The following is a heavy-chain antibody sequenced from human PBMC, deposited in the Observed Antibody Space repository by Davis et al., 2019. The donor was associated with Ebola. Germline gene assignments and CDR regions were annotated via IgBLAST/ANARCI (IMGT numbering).Heavy chain of an antibody. J-gene: IGHJ4*02. Sequence: ASVKVSCKCKVSGYTLAELSMHWVRQAPGKGLEWMGYFDPEDGEAIYAQNFQGRVTMTEDTSTNTAYMELSGLRSEDTAVYYCTVGGIGGMGDYWGQGTLVTVSS. CDR3: TVGGIGGMGDY. CDR2: FDPEDGEA. CDR1: GYTLAELS. D-gene: IGHD3-10*01. V-gene: IGHV1-24*01.